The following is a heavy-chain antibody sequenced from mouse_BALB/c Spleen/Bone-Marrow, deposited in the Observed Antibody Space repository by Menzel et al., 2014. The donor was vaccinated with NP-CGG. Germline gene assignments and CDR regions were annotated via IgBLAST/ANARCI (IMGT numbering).Heavy chain of an antibody. D-gene: IGHD2-4*01. J-gene: IGHJ1*01. CDR2: INPSSGYT. V-gene: IGHV1-4*01. Sequence: QVQLQQSGAELARPGASVKMSCKASGYTFTSYTMLWVKQRPGQGLEWIGYINPSSGYTNYNQKFKDKATLTADKSSSTAYMQLSSLTSEDTAVYYCAIYDYDVRYFDVWGAGTTVTVSS. CDR3: AIYDYDVRYFDV. CDR1: GYTFTSYT.